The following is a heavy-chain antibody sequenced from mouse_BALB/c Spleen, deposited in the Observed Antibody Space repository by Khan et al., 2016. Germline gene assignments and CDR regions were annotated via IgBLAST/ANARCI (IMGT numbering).Heavy chain of an antibody. J-gene: IGHJ3*01. V-gene: IGHV14-3*02. CDR3: ARSRYDYDVGFAY. CDR1: GFNIKDTY. D-gene: IGHD2-4*01. Sequence: VQLKQSGAELVKPGASVKLSCTASGFNIKDTYMHWVKQRPEQGLEWIGRIDPANGNTKYDPKFQGKATITADTSSHTAYLQPSSLTSEDTAVPYCARSRYDYDVGFAYWGQGTLVTVSA. CDR2: IDPANGNT.